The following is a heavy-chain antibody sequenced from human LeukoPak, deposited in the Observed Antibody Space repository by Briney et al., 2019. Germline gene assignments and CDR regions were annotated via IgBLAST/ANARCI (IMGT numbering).Heavy chain of an antibody. V-gene: IGHV3-23*01. Sequence: PGGSLRLACAASGFTFSSYAMSWVRQAPGKGLEWVSAVSGSGGSTYYADSVKGRFTISRDNSKNTLYLQMNSLRAEDTAVYYCAKEVRPPLYYFDYWGQGTLVTVSS. D-gene: IGHD2-2*01. CDR1: GFTFSSYA. CDR3: AKEVRPPLYYFDY. CDR2: VSGSGGST. J-gene: IGHJ4*02.